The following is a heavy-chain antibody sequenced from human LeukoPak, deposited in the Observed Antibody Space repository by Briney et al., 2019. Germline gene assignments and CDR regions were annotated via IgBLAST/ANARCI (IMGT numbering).Heavy chain of an antibody. CDR2: ISYDGSNK. J-gene: IGHJ6*02. CDR1: GFTFSSYA. Sequence: GGSLRLSCAASGFTFSSYAMHWVRQAPGKGLEWVAVISYDGSNKYYADSVKGRFTISRDNPKNTLYLQMNSLRAEDTAVYYCARDMYYYGSGSSVPYYYYGMDVWGQGTTVTVSS. D-gene: IGHD3-10*01. V-gene: IGHV3-30-3*01. CDR3: ARDMYYYGSGSSVPYYYYGMDV.